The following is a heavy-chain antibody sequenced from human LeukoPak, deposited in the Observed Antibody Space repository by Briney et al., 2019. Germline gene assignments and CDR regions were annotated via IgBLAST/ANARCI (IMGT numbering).Heavy chain of an antibody. CDR1: GYTLTELS. CDR3: ATHIVGATLPGY. J-gene: IGHJ4*02. D-gene: IGHD1-26*01. CDR2: FDPEDGET. V-gene: IGHV1-24*01. Sequence: ASVKVSCKVSGYTLTELSMRWVRQAPGKGLEWMGGFDPEDGETIYAQKFQGRVTMTEDTSTDTAYMELSSLRSEDTAVYYCATHIVGATLPGYWGQGTLVTVSS.